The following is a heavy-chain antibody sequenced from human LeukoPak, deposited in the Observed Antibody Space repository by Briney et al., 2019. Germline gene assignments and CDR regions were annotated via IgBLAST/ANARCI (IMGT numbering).Heavy chain of an antibody. Sequence: GGSLRLSCAASGFTFSSYGMSWVRQAPGKGLEWVAFIRYDGSNKYYADSVKGRFTISRDNSKNTLYLQMNSLRAEDTAVYYCAKDRQAVTTQYYFDYWGQGTLVTVSS. CDR2: IRYDGSNK. J-gene: IGHJ4*02. D-gene: IGHD4-17*01. CDR1: GFTFSSYG. V-gene: IGHV3-30*02. CDR3: AKDRQAVTTQYYFDY.